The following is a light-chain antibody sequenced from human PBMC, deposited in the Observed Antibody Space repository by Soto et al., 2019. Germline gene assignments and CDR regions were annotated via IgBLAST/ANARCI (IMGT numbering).Light chain of an antibody. J-gene: IGKJ3*01. CDR1: QSVSSY. CDR2: DAS. Sequence: EIVLTQSPATLSLSPGERATLSCRASQSVSSYLAWHQQKPGQAPRLLIYDASNRATGIQARFSGSRSGTDFPLTINSLELEDFPVYYCQQRSTSPPLYPFGPGTKVDIK. V-gene: IGKV3-11*01. CDR3: QQRSTSPPLYP.